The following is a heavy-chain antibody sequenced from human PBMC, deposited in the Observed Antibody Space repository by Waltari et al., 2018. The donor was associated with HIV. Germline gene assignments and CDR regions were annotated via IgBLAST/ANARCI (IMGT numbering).Heavy chain of an antibody. Sequence: EVQLVEHGGGLIQPGGSLRRPCAASGLSVGSSYMTWVRQAPGKGLEWVSVIYRSGDAYYADFVKGRFTISRDNSKNTLYLQMNSLRAEDTAVYYCARVRSIMGRFLGFDYWGQGTLVTVSS. CDR3: ARVRSIMGRFLGFDY. D-gene: IGHD3-3*02. V-gene: IGHV3-53*01. CDR1: GLSVGSSY. CDR2: IYRSGDA. J-gene: IGHJ4*02.